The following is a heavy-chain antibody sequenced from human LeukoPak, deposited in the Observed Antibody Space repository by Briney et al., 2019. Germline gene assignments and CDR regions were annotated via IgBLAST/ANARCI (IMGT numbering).Heavy chain of an antibody. CDR3: ARSVRWFDP. V-gene: IGHV4-39*01. D-gene: IGHD4-17*01. J-gene: IGHJ5*02. CDR1: GGSISSSSYY. CDR2: IYYSGST. Sequence: SETLSLTCTVSGGSISSSSYYWGWIRQPPGKGLEWIGSIYYSGSTYYNPSLKSRVTMSVDTSKNQFSLKLSSVTAADTAVYYCARSVRWFDPWGQGTLVTVSS.